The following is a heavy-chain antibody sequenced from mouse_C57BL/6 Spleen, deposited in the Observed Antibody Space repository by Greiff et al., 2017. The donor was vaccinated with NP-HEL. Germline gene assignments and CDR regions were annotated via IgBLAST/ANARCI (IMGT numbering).Heavy chain of an antibody. Sequence: QVQLKQPGAELVKPGASVKLSCKASGYTFTSYWMQWVKQRPGQGLEWIGEIDPSDSYTNYNQKFKGKATLTVDTSSSTAYMQLSSLTSEDSAVYYCARYGSGAMDYWGQGTSVTVSS. CDR3: ARYGSGAMDY. V-gene: IGHV1-50*01. CDR2: IDPSDSYT. CDR1: GYTFTSYW. J-gene: IGHJ4*01. D-gene: IGHD1-1*01.